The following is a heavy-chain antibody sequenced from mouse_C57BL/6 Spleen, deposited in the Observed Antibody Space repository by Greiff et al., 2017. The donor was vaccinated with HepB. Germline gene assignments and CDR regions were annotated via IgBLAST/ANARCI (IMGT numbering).Heavy chain of an antibody. J-gene: IGHJ1*03. CDR3: ESGGLRRGYFDV. V-gene: IGHV1-52*01. D-gene: IGHD2-4*01. Sequence: QVQLQQPGAELVRPGSSVKLSCKASGYTFTSYWMHWVKQRPIQGLEWIGNIDPSDSETHYNQKFKGKATLTVDKSSSTAYMKHSSRTSEDSAVYYGESGGLRRGYFDVWGTGTTVTVSS. CDR1: GYTFTSYW. CDR2: IDPSDSET.